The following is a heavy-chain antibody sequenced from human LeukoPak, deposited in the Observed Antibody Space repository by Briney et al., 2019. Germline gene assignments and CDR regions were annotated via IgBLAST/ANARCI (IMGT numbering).Heavy chain of an antibody. Sequence: GGSLRLSCAASGFTFSSYGMRWVRQAPGKGLEWVAVISYEGSNKKYTDSVKGRFTISRDNSKNTLYLQMNSLRAEDTAVYYCAKEIITGDDYGDFSNYGMDVWGQGATVTVSS. CDR3: AKEIITGDDYGDFSNYGMDV. CDR2: ISYEGSNK. J-gene: IGHJ6*02. CDR1: GFTFSSYG. D-gene: IGHD4-17*01. V-gene: IGHV3-30*18.